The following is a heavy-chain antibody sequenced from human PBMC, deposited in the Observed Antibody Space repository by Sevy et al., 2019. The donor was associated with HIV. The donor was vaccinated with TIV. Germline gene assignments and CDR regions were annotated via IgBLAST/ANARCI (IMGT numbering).Heavy chain of an antibody. CDR3: AKQRGPPVTTVTTFYYYGMDV. CDR2: ISYDGSNK. V-gene: IGHV3-30*18. Sequence: GGSLRLSCVASGFTFSRYVMHWVRQAPGKGLEWVAIISYDGSNKYYADSVKGRFTISRDNSKNTRYLQMNSLRPEDTAVYYCAKQRGPPVTTVTTFYYYGMDVWGQGTTVTVSS. D-gene: IGHD4-4*01. J-gene: IGHJ6*02. CDR1: GFTFSRYV.